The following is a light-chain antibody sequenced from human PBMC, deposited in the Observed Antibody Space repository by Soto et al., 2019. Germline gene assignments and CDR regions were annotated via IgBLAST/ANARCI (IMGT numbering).Light chain of an antibody. CDR2: DAS. Sequence: DIQMTQSPSTLSASVGDRITITCRASQSISSWLAWYQQKPGKAPKLLIYDASSLESGVPSRFSGSGSGTEFTLTISSLQPDDFATYYCQQYNSYMTFGQGTKVEI. V-gene: IGKV1-5*01. CDR1: QSISSW. J-gene: IGKJ1*01. CDR3: QQYNSYMT.